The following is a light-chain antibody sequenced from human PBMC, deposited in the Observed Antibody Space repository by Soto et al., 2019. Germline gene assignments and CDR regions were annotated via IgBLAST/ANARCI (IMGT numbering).Light chain of an antibody. Sequence: QSALTQPASVSGSPGQSITISCTGTSSDVGGYNYVSWYQHHPGKAPKLMIYDVSARPSGVSNRFSCSKSGNTASLTISGLQAEDEADSYCSSSTSTGPLVVFGGGTKLTVL. CDR3: SSSTSTGPLVV. CDR1: SSDVGGYNY. CDR2: DVS. J-gene: IGLJ2*01. V-gene: IGLV2-14*03.